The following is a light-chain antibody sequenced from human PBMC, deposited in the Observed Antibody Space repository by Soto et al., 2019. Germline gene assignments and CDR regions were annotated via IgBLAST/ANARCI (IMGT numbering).Light chain of an antibody. CDR3: QQRSNWLYT. J-gene: IGKJ2*01. Sequence: EIVLTQSPATLSLSPGERATLSCRASQSVSSYLAWYQQKHGQAPRLLIYDASNRATGIPARFSGSGSGTDFTLTISSLEPEDCAVYYCQQRSNWLYTFGQGTKLEIK. CDR2: DAS. CDR1: QSVSSY. V-gene: IGKV3-11*01.